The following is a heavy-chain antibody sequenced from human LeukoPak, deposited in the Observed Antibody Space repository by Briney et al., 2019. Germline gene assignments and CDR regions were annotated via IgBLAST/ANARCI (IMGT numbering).Heavy chain of an antibody. J-gene: IGHJ4*02. V-gene: IGHV3-30-3*01. Sequence: GGCLRLSCAASGFTFSSYAMHWVRQAPGKGLEWVAVISYDGSNKYYADSVKGRFTISRDNSKNTLYLQMNSLRAEDTAVYYCARGPYYYGSGSYSPNFDYWGQGTLVTVSS. D-gene: IGHD3-10*01. CDR1: GFTFSSYA. CDR2: ISYDGSNK. CDR3: ARGPYYYGSGSYSPNFDY.